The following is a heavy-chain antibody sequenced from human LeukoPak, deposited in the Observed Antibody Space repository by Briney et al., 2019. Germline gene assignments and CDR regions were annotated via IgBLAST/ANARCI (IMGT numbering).Heavy chain of an antibody. CDR2: INHSGST. D-gene: IGHD2-15*01. CDR1: GGSINSNSYY. J-gene: IGHJ4*02. Sequence: SETLSLTCTVSGGSINSNSYYWGWIRQPPGKGLEWIGEINHSGSTNYNPSLKSRVTISVDTSKNQFSLKLSSVTAADTAVYYCARHEVVAANYWGQGTLVTVSS. V-gene: IGHV4-39*01. CDR3: ARHEVVAANY.